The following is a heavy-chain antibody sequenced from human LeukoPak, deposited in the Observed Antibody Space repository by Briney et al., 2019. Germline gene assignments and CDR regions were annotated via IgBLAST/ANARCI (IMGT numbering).Heavy chain of an antibody. CDR3: ARNSLGQWLVNWFDP. CDR2: IYYSGST. D-gene: IGHD6-19*01. Sequence: SETLSLTCTVSGGSISSSGYYWGWIRQPPGKGLEWIGSIYYSGSTYYNPSLKSRVTISVDTSKNQFSLKLSSVTAADTAVYYCARNSLGQWLVNWFDPWGQGTLVAVSS. V-gene: IGHV4-39*01. J-gene: IGHJ5*02. CDR1: GGSISSSGYY.